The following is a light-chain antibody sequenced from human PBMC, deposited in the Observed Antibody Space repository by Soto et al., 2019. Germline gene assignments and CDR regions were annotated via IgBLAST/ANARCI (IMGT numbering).Light chain of an antibody. CDR1: QGISTY. V-gene: IGKV1-27*01. CDR3: QSYTGAPWT. CDR2: AAS. J-gene: IGKJ1*01. Sequence: DIQMTQSPSSLSASVGDRVTITRRASQGISTYLVWYQQKPGTVPKLLIFAASTLQSGVPSRFSGSGSGTDFTLTISSLQPEDVATYYCQSYTGAPWTFGQGTKVEI.